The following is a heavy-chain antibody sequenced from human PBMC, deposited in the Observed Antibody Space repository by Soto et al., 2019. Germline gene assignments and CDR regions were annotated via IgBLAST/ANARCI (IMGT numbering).Heavy chain of an antibody. CDR3: AKAGGGYTKWHFDS. Sequence: PGGSLILSCAASGFSFSGYAMAWVRQAPGKGLEWVSGISGSGATPYYADSVKGRCTISRDNSKNTLSLQVNRLSAEDTAVYYCAKAGGGYTKWHFDSWGHGSLVTVSS. CDR1: GFSFSGYA. J-gene: IGHJ4*01. V-gene: IGHV3-23*01. CDR2: ISGSGATP. D-gene: IGHD5-12*01.